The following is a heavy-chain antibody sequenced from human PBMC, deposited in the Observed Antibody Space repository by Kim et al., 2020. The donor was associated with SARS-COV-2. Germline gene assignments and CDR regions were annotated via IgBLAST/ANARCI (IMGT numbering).Heavy chain of an antibody. J-gene: IGHJ5*02. CDR2: IYPGDSDI. D-gene: IGHD4-17*01. Sequence: GESLKISCKGSGYTFTNYWIAWVRQMPGKGLEYMGIIYPGDSDIRYSPSFQGQVTISADKSISTAYLQWSSLKASDTAMYDCARHPPTVISHGGTTGWFDPWGQGTLVTVSS. CDR3: ARHPPTVISHGGTTGWFDP. V-gene: IGHV5-51*01. CDR1: GYTFTNYW.